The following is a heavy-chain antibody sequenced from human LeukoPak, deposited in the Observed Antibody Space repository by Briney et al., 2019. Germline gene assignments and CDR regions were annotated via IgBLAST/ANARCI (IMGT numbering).Heavy chain of an antibody. V-gene: IGHV3-23*01. J-gene: IGHJ3*02. CDR3: ARGIVGATQFDAFDI. D-gene: IGHD1-26*01. CDR2: IRAGGHTS. CDR1: GFTFSNYA. Sequence: GGSLRLSCAASGFTFSNYAMSWVRQAPGKGLQWVSAIRAGGHTSHYADSVKGRFTISRDNSKNTLYLQMNSMRAEDTAVYYCARGIVGATQFDAFDIWGQGTMVTVSS.